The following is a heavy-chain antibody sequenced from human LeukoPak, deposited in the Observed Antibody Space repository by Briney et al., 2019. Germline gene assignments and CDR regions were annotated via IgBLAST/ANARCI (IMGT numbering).Heavy chain of an antibody. CDR2: INHSGST. CDR3: ASTERCSTTCPLDY. D-gene: IGHD6-13*01. CDR1: GGSFRGYY. V-gene: IGHV4-34*01. J-gene: IGHJ4*02. Sequence: KASETLSLTCAVYGGSFRGYYWRGIRQPPGKGLEWIGEINHSGSTNYNPSLKSRVTISLDTSMKKFSLKLNSVTAADTAVYYCASTERCSTTCPLDYWGQGTLVTVSS.